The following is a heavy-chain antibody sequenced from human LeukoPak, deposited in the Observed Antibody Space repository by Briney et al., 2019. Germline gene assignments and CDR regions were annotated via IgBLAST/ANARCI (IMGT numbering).Heavy chain of an antibody. CDR3: ARSGSSGWVYYYYNYMDV. CDR2: ISYDGSEK. Sequence: PGESLKISCVASVFNLSNYAMHWVRQAPGKGLEWVAVISYDGSEKYYAESVKGRFTISRDNSKNTLSLQMSSLKAEDTAVFYCARSGSSGWVYYYYNYMDVWGKGTTVTVSS. CDR1: VFNLSNYA. V-gene: IGHV3-30*04. J-gene: IGHJ6*03. D-gene: IGHD6-19*01.